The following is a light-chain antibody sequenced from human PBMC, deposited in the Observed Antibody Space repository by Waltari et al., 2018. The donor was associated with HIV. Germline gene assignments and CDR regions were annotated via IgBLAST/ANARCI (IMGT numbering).Light chain of an antibody. Sequence: QSALTQPPSASGSLGQSVTISCTGSRSDIGAYDSVSWFQQHPRSAPKLLLYEVTRRPSTVSDRFSDSRSGSTAFLTVAGLQPDDEATYFCSSYGDSLRVLFGGGTNVTVL. CDR3: SSYGDSLRVL. CDR1: RSDIGAYDS. J-gene: IGLJ3*02. CDR2: EVT. V-gene: IGLV2-8*01.